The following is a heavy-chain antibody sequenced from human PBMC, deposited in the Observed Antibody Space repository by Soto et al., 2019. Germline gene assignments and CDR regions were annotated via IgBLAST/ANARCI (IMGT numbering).Heavy chain of an antibody. J-gene: IGHJ4*02. Sequence: PGGSLRLSCAASGFTFSSYSMNWVRQAPGKGLEWVSSISSSSSYIYYADSVKGRFTISRDNAKNSLYLQMNSLRAEDTAVYYCARGNLRYFDPHYFDYWGQGTLVTVSS. V-gene: IGHV3-21*01. D-gene: IGHD3-9*01. CDR1: GFTFSSYS. CDR2: ISSSSSYI. CDR3: ARGNLRYFDPHYFDY.